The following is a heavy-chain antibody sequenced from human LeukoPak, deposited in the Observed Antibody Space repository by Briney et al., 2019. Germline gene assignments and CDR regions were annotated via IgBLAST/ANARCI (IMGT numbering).Heavy chain of an antibody. V-gene: IGHV3-23*01. CDR3: AKDRSIGTYYTFDH. CDR1: GFTFSDYA. D-gene: IGHD1-26*01. CDR2: ISGSGVMT. Sequence: GGTLRLSCAASGFTFSDYAMTWVRQAPGKGLEWVATISGSGVMTYYADSVKGRFTVSGDNSKNTLYLQMSSLTAADTAVYYCAKDRSIGTYYTFDHWGQGTLVTVSS. J-gene: IGHJ4*02.